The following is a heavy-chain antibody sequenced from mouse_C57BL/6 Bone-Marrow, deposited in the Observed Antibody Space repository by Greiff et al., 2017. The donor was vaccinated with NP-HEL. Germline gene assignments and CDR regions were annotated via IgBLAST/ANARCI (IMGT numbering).Heavy chain of an antibody. V-gene: IGHV1-26*01. J-gene: IGHJ3*01. D-gene: IGHD1-1*01. CDR1: GYTFTDYY. Sequence: VQLQQSGPELVKPGASVKISCKASGYTFTDYYMNWVKQSHGKSLEWIGDINPNNGGTSYNQKFKGKATLTVDKSYSTAYMELRSLTSEDSADYYCADYGSDRFAYWGQGTLVTVSA. CDR3: ADYGSDRFAY. CDR2: INPNNGGT.